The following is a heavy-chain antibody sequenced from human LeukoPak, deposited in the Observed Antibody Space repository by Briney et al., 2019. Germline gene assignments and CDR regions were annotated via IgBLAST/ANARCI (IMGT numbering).Heavy chain of an antibody. CDR3: ARLSAL. CDR1: GYPFSDYY. Sequence: ASVKLSCKTSGYPFSDYYIHWIRQASGQGLESMGWINLKNGDTKYAQRSQGRLTISMDTSIDTVYMELGSLRYDNTAVYYCARLSALWGQGTLVTVSS. CDR2: INLKNGDT. J-gene: IGHJ4*02. V-gene: IGHV1-2*02. D-gene: IGHD6-25*01.